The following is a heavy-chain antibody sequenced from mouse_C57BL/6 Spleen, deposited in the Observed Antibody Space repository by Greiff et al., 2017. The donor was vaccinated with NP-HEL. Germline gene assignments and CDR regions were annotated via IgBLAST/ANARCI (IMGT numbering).Heavy chain of an antibody. CDR3: ARGGYAWFAY. CDR1: GFTFSDYY. CDR2: INYDGSST. Sequence: EVKLMESEGGLVQPGSSMKLSCTASGFTFSDYYMAWVRQVQEKGLEWVANINYDGSSTYYLDSLKSRFIISRDNAKNILYLQMSSLKSEDTATYYCARGGYAWFAYWGQGTLVTVSA. J-gene: IGHJ3*01. D-gene: IGHD2-2*01. V-gene: IGHV5-16*01.